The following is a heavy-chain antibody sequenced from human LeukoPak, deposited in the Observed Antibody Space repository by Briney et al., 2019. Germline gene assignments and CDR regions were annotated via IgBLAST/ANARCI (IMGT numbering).Heavy chain of an antibody. Sequence: GGSLRLSCAVSGFTVSNNYMSWVRQAPGKGLEWVSVIYSTGGIHYADSVKGRFTISRDSSKNTLFLQMSNLRAEDTAVYYCARFYFDNSGQNSRAYWGQGTQVTVSA. CDR3: ARFYFDNSGQNSRAY. D-gene: IGHD3-22*01. J-gene: IGHJ4*02. V-gene: IGHV3-66*01. CDR1: GFTVSNNY. CDR2: IYSTGGI.